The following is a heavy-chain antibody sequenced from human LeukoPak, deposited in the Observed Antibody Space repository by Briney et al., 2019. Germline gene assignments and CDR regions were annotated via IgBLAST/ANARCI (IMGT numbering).Heavy chain of an antibody. V-gene: IGHV4-59*01. D-gene: IGHD3-9*01. Sequence: SETLSLTCTVSGGSISSYYWSWIGQPPGKGLEWVGYIYYSGSTNYNPSLKSRVTISVDTSKNQFSLKLSSVTAADTAVYYCARLGYDILTGYYKGAFDIWGQGTMVTVSS. J-gene: IGHJ3*02. CDR3: ARLGYDILTGYYKGAFDI. CDR1: GGSISSYY. CDR2: IYYSGST.